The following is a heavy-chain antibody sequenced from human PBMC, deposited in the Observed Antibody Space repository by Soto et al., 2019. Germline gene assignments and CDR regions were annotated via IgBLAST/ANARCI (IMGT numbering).Heavy chain of an antibody. CDR2: MWYDGSNK. CDR3: ASGNYGSGSYILPNDY. V-gene: IGHV3-33*01. Sequence: QVQLVESGGGVVQPGRSLRLSCAASGFNFSTYVMHWVRQAPGKGLEWVALMWYDGSNKYYADSVKGRFTISRDNSKNSLNLQMNSLRAEDTAVYYCASGNYGSGSYILPNDYWGQGTLVSVSS. D-gene: IGHD3-10*01. CDR1: GFNFSTYV. J-gene: IGHJ4*02.